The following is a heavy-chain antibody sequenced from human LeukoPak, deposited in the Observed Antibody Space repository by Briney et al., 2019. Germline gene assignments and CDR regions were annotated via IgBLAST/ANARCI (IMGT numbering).Heavy chain of an antibody. CDR3: AIDRSPGNFDY. Sequence: GGSLRLSCAAYGFTFDNYAMHWVRQAPGKGPEWVAIISYDGSNKYYADSVKGRFTISSDNAKNSLHLQMNSLRAEDTAVYYCAIDRSPGNFDYWGQGTLVTVSS. CDR2: ISYDGSNK. J-gene: IGHJ4*02. CDR1: GFTFDNYA. V-gene: IGHV3-30*04. D-gene: IGHD3-10*01.